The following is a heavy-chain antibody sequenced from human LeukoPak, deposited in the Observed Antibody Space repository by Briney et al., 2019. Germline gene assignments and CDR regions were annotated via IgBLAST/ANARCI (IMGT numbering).Heavy chain of an antibody. V-gene: IGHV3-23*01. CDR1: GFTISSNH. CDR3: AKDRSGELPEMGDY. CDR2: ISGSGGST. D-gene: IGHD1-26*01. J-gene: IGHJ4*02. Sequence: GGSLRLSCAASGFTISSNHMSWVRQAPGKGLEWVSAISGSGGSTYYADSVKGRFTISRDNSKNTLYLQMNSLRAEDTAVYYCAKDRSGELPEMGDYWGQGTLVTVSS.